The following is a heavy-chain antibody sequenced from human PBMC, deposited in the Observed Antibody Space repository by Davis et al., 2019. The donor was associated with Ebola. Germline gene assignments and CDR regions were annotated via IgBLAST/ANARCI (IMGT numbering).Heavy chain of an antibody. J-gene: IGHJ4*02. Sequence: GGSLRLSCAVSGFTFSSYSMNWVRQAPGKGLEWVSYISSSRSTIYYADSVKGRFTSSRDNAKNSLYLQMNSLRDEDTAVYYCARDRLSDSSNWYPFDYWGQGTLVTVSS. CDR2: ISSSRSTI. CDR3: ARDRLSDSSNWYPFDY. D-gene: IGHD6-13*01. CDR1: GFTFSSYS. V-gene: IGHV3-48*02.